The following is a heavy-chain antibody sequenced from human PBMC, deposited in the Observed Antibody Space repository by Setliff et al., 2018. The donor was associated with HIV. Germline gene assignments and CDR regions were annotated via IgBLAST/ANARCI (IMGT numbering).Heavy chain of an antibody. CDR3: ASQIAVGI. V-gene: IGHV3-74*01. D-gene: IGHD6-19*01. CDR1: GFTFSSSW. CDR2: FSHDGLST. Sequence: GESLKISCAGSGFTFSSSWMHWVRQAPGKGLEWVSRFSHDGLSTSYADSVKGRFSISRDNAKNTLYLQMNSLSAEDTAVYYCASQIAVGIWGRGTMVTVSS. J-gene: IGHJ3*02.